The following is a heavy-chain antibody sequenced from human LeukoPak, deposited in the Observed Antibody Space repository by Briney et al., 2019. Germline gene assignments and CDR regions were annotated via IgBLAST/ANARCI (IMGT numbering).Heavy chain of an antibody. D-gene: IGHD3-22*01. J-gene: IGHJ4*02. CDR2: ISGSGGST. CDR3: AKEGFTYYYDSSGYSLDY. CDR1: GFTFSSYA. Sequence: GGFLRLSCAASGFTFSSYAMSWVRQAPGKGLEWVSAISGSGGSTYYADSVKGRFTISRDNSKNTLYLQMNSLRAEDTAVYYCAKEGFTYYYDSSGYSLDYWGQGTLVTVSS. V-gene: IGHV3-23*01.